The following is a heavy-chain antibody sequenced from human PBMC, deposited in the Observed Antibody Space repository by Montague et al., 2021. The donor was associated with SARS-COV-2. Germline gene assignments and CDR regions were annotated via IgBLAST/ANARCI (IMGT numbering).Heavy chain of an antibody. CDR1: GFTFSNAW. CDR3: TTGRLYDYVWGSYRLLDY. CDR2: IKSKTDGGTT. D-gene: IGHD3-16*02. Sequence: SLRLSCAASGFTFSNAWMSWVRQAPGKGLEWVGRIKSKTDGGTTDYAAPVKGRFTISRDDSKNTLYLQMNSLKTEDTAVYYCTTGRLYDYVWGSYRLLDYWGQGTLATVSS. J-gene: IGHJ4*02. V-gene: IGHV3-15*01.